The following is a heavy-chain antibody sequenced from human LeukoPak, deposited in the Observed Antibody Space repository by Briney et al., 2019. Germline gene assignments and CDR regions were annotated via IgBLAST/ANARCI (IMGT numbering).Heavy chain of an antibody. D-gene: IGHD6-13*01. CDR3: ARVAAAETL. Sequence: PSETLSLTCTVSGGSISSYYWSWIRQPPGKGLEWIGYIYHSGSTNYNPSLKSRVTISVDTSKNQFSLKLSSVTAADTAVYYCARVAAAETLWGQGTLVTVSS. J-gene: IGHJ4*02. V-gene: IGHV4-59*01. CDR2: IYHSGST. CDR1: GGSISSYY.